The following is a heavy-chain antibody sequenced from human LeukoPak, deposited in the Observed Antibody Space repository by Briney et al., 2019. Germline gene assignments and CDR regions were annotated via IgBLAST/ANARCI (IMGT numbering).Heavy chain of an antibody. CDR3: AASPYCTSNSCYRSLDY. J-gene: IGHJ4*02. D-gene: IGHD2-2*01. Sequence: ASVKVSCKASGFTFTSSAMQWVRQARGQRLEWIGWIVVGSGKTNYAQKIQERVTITRDMSTNTAYMKLSSLSSEDTAVYYCAASPYCTSNSCYRSLDYWGQGTLVTVSS. CDR1: GFTFTSSA. CDR2: IVVGSGKT. V-gene: IGHV1-58*02.